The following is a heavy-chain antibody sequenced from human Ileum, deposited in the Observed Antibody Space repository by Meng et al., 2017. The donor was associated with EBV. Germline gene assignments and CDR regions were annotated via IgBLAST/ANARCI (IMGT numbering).Heavy chain of an antibody. D-gene: IGHD5-18*01. CDR2: IYYSGTT. CDR3: ARGWDTAMDSG. CDR1: GGSVSISSYY. Sequence: QVQLRGSGPGLVKRSETLSLPCTVSGGSVSISSYYWSWIRQPPGKGLEWIGYIYYSGTTNYNPSLESRVTISVDTSKNQFSLKLRSVAASDTAVYYCARGWDTAMDSGWGQGTLVTVSS. V-gene: IGHV4-61*01. J-gene: IGHJ4*02.